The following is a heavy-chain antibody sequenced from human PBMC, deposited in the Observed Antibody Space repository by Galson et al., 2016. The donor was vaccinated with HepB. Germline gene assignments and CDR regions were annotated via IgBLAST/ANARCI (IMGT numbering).Heavy chain of an antibody. Sequence: SETLSLTCAVSGDSISGSDWWSWVRQSPGKGLEWIAEISQTVTSNLSPSRKSRVSISVDTSKNQFSLKLRSVTAADTAVYYCARDFFVSTVTTAFDYWGQGTLVTVSS. J-gene: IGHJ4*02. D-gene: IGHD4-17*01. V-gene: IGHV4-4*02. CDR3: ARDFFVSTVTTAFDY. CDR1: GDSISGSDW. CDR2: ISQTVTS.